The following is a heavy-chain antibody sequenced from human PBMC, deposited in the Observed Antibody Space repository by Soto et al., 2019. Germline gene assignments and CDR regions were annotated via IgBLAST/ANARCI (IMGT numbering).Heavy chain of an antibody. J-gene: IGHJ5*02. D-gene: IGHD6-6*01. V-gene: IGHV4-39*01. CDR2: IYYSGST. CDR3: AKQLAGDWFDP. Sequence: QLQLQESGPGLVKPSETLSLTCTVSGGSISSSSYYWGWIRQPPGKGLEWIGSIYYSGSTYYNPSLKSRVTISVDTSKNQFSLKLSSVTAADTAVYYCAKQLAGDWFDPWGQGTLVTVSS. CDR1: GGSISSSSYY.